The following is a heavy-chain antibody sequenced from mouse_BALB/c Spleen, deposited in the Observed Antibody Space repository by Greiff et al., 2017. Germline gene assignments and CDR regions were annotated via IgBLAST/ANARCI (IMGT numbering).Heavy chain of an antibody. CDR1: GYTFSSYW. CDR2: ILPGSGST. D-gene: IGHD1-1*01. CDR3: ARLTTVVAPHYAMDY. J-gene: IGHJ4*01. Sequence: QVQLQQSGAELMKPGASVKISCKATGYTFSSYWIEWVKQRPGHGLEWIGEILPGSGSTNYNEKFKGKATFTADTSSNTAYMQLSSLTSEDSAVYYCARLTTVVAPHYAMDYWGQGTLVTVSS. V-gene: IGHV1-9*01.